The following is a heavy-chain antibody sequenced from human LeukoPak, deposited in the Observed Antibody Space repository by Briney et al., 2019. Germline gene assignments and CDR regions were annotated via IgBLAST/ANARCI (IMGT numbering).Heavy chain of an antibody. D-gene: IGHD4-11*01. J-gene: IGHJ4*02. CDR2: INQGGSET. CDR3: TKGRSNHY. Sequence: GGSLRLSCAASEFSFSDFWMGWVRQAPGKGLEWVANINQGGSETYYVDSVKGRFTISRDNAKKSLFLQMNSLRAEDTAVYYCTKGRSNHYWGQGTPVTVST. V-gene: IGHV3-7*01. CDR1: EFSFSDFW.